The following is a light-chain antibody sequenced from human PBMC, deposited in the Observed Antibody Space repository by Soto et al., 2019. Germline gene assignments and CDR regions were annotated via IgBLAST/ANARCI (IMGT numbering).Light chain of an antibody. CDR3: QQYNSYWGT. CDR2: DAS. J-gene: IGKJ1*01. CDR1: QSISSW. Sequence: DIQMTQSPSTLSAPVGDRVTITCRASQSISSWLAWYQQKPGKAPKLLIYDASSLESGVPSRFSGSGSGTEFTLTISSLQPDDFATYYCQQYNSYWGTFGQGTKVDIK. V-gene: IGKV1-5*01.